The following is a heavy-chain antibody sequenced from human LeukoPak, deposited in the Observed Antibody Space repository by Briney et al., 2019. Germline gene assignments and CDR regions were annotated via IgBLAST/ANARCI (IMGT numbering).Heavy chain of an antibody. CDR2: ISGSGGST. CDR1: GFTFSSYA. V-gene: IGHV3-23*01. D-gene: IGHD1-7*01. CDR3: AKDGRGFGELSPSL. Sequence: GGSLRLSCAASGFTFSSYAMSWVRQAPGKGLEWVSAISGSGGSTYYADSVKGRFTISRDNSKNTLYLQMNSLRTEDTAVYYCAKDGRGFGELSPSLWGQGTLVTVSS. J-gene: IGHJ4*02.